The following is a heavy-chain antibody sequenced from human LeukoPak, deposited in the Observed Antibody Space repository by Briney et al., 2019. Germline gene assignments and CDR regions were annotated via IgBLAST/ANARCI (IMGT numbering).Heavy chain of an antibody. CDR1: GASVSGSPYY. CDR3: AKSGGYGLIDY. CDR2: IYSSGST. D-gene: IGHD1-26*01. V-gene: IGHV4-39*01. J-gene: IGHJ4*02. Sequence: PSETLSLTCTVSGASVSGSPYYWGWIRQPPGKGLEWIGGIYSSGSTYYNASLQSRVTISIETSKNQISLRLNSVTAADTAIYYCAKSGGYGLIDYWGQGTLVTVSS.